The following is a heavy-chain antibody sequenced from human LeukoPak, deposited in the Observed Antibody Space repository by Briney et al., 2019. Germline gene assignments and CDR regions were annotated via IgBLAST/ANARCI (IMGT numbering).Heavy chain of an antibody. J-gene: IGHJ6*04. D-gene: IGHD4-17*01. CDR2: INHSGST. Sequence: SETLSLTCAVYGGSFSGYYWSWIRQPPGKGLEWIGEINHSGSTNYNPSLKSRVTISVDTSKNQFSLKLSSVTAADTAVYYRANYGDSVGYYYGMDVWGKGTTVTVSS. CDR3: ANYGDSVGYYYGMDV. V-gene: IGHV4-34*01. CDR1: GGSFSGYY.